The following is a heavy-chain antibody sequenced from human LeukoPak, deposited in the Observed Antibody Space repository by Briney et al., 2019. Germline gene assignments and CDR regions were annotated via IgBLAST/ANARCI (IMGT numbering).Heavy chain of an antibody. V-gene: IGHV3-64*04. CDR3: ASAYGSGSYYPFDS. Sequence: GGSLRLSCSASGFTFSSYAMHWVRQAPGKGLEYVSAISSNGGSTYYADSVKGRFTISRDNSKNTLYLQMNSLRAEDTAVYYCASAYGSGSYYPFDSWGQGSLVTVSS. CDR2: ISSNGGST. D-gene: IGHD3-10*01. J-gene: IGHJ4*02. CDR1: GFTFSSYA.